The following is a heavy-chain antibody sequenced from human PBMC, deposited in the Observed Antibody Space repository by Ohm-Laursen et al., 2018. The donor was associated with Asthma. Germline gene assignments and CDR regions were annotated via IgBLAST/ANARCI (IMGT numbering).Heavy chain of an antibody. V-gene: IGHV3-30*03. CDR3: ARGILWFGELLGAFDI. CDR2: ISYDGSNK. Sequence: SLRLSCSASGFTFGDYGMHWVRQAPGKGLEWVTVISYDGSNKYYADSVKGRFTISRDNSKNTLYLQMNSLRAEDTAVYYCARGILWFGELLGAFDIWGQGTMVTVSS. D-gene: IGHD3-10*01. J-gene: IGHJ3*02. CDR1: GFTFGDYG.